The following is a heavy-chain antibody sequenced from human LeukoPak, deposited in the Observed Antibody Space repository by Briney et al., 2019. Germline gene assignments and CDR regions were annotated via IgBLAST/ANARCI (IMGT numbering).Heavy chain of an antibody. D-gene: IGHD1-14*01. CDR1: GGSISSYY. J-gene: IGHJ3*02. V-gene: IGHV4-59*01. CDR3: ARGRTGYKNPATVAQNNAFDI. CDR2: IYYSGST. Sequence: PSETLSLTCTVSGGSISSYYWSWIRQPPGKGLEWIGYIYYSGSTNYNPSLKSRVTISVDTSKNQFSLKLSSVTAADTAVYYCARGRTGYKNPATVAQNNAFDIWGQGTMVTVSS.